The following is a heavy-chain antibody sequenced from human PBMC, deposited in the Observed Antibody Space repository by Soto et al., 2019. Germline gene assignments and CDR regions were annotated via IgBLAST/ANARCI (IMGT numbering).Heavy chain of an antibody. CDR1: GGSISSYY. Sequence: ASETLSLTCTVSGGSISSYYWSWIRQPPGKGLEWIGYIYYSGNTIYNPSLKSRVTIAADTSKNQVSLKLNSVTAADTAVYHCARHFMTTVTEYCFDYWGQGALVTVSS. CDR3: ARHFMTTVTEYCFDY. CDR2: IYYSGNT. D-gene: IGHD4-17*01. V-gene: IGHV4-59*08. J-gene: IGHJ4*02.